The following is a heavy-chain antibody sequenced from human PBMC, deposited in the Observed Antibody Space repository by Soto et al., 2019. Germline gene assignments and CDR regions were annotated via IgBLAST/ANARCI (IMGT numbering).Heavy chain of an antibody. V-gene: IGHV4-30-4*01. CDR2: IYYSGST. J-gene: IGHJ3*02. D-gene: IGHD3-10*01. CDR3: ARGYGPDAFDI. Sequence: QVQLQESGPGLVKPSQTLSLTCTVSGGSISSGDYYWSWIRQPPGKGLEWIGYIYYSGSTYYNPSLKSXXTXSAXTSKNQFSLKLSSVTAADTAVYYCARGYGPDAFDIWGQGTMVTVSS. CDR1: GGSISSGDYY.